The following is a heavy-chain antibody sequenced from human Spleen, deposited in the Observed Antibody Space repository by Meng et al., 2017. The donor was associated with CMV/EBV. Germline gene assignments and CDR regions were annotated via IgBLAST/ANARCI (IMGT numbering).Heavy chain of an antibody. CDR2: IAWDDGFI. J-gene: IGHJ4*02. Sequence: SGFKFDAYTMRWVRQAPGKGLEWVSLIAWDDGFIHYADSVKGRFTISRDNSKNSLYLQMNSLRTEDTAFYYCAKGAGYSSTWSFDHWGQGTLVTVSS. D-gene: IGHD6-13*01. CDR3: AKGAGYSSTWSFDH. V-gene: IGHV3-43*01. CDR1: GFKFDAYT.